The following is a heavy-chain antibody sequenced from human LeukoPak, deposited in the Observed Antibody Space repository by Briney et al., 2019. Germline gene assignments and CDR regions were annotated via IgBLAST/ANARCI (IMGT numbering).Heavy chain of an antibody. V-gene: IGHV3-21*01. CDR1: GYTFSQYS. Sequence: GGSLRLSCVASGYTFSQYSMNWVRQSPGKGLEWLSAVDGLSETIYYADSVKGRFTISRDNAKNTLYLQMNSLRAEDTAVYYCARRNWNDLDYWGQETLVTVSS. D-gene: IGHD1-1*01. CDR3: ARRNWNDLDY. CDR2: VDGLSETI. J-gene: IGHJ4*02.